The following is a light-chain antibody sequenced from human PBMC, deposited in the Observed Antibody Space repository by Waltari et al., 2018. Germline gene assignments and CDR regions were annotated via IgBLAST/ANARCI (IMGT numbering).Light chain of an antibody. CDR1: RSDIGAYNY. Sequence: QSALTQPPSASGSPGQSVTISCTGTRSDIGAYNYVSWYQQHPGKAPKFIMFEVTKRPTGVPDRFSGSKSGITASLTISGLQPEDEADYYCSSYAGSNYLVFGGGTKLTVL. J-gene: IGLJ2*01. CDR2: EVT. CDR3: SSYAGSNYLV. V-gene: IGLV2-8*01.